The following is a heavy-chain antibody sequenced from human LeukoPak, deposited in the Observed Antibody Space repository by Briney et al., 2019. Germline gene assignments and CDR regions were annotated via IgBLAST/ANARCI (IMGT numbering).Heavy chain of an antibody. J-gene: IGHJ4*02. D-gene: IGHD6-19*01. CDR2: ISYDGSNK. Sequence: GRSLTLSCAASGFTFSSYAMHWVRQAPGKGLEWVAVISYDGSNKYYADSVKGRFSISRDNSKNTLYLQMSSLRDEDTAVYYCAGVSESGWYNFDYWGQGTLVTASS. CDR1: GFTFSSYA. CDR3: AGVSESGWYNFDY. V-gene: IGHV3-30*03.